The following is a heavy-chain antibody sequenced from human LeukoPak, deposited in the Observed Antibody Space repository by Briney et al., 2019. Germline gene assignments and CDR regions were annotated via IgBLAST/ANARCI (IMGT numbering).Heavy chain of an antibody. Sequence: PSETLSLTCTVSGGSISSYYWSWIRQPPGKGLERIAYIYYSGSTNYNPSLKSRVTISVDTSKNQFSLKLGSVTAADTAVYYCVREITMTVVVDRGQGTLVTVSS. J-gene: IGHJ4*02. CDR3: VREITMTVVVD. D-gene: IGHD3-22*01. V-gene: IGHV4-59*01. CDR2: IYYSGST. CDR1: GGSISSYY.